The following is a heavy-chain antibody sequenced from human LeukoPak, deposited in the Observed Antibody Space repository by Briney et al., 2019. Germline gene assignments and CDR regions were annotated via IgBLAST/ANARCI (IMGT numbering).Heavy chain of an antibody. V-gene: IGHV4-4*07. CDR3: ARADSSGWYFSGWFDP. Sequence: SETLSLTCTVSGGSISSYYWSWIRQPAGKGLEWIGRIGLIYTSGSTNYNPSLKSRVTMSVDTSKNQFSLKLSSVTAADTAVYYCARADSSGWYFSGWFDPWGQGTLVTVSS. J-gene: IGHJ5*02. CDR2: IYTSGST. CDR1: GGSISSYY. D-gene: IGHD6-19*01.